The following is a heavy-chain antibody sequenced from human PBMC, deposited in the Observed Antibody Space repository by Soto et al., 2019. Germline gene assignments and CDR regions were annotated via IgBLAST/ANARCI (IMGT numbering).Heavy chain of an antibody. CDR2: IFSNDEK. CDR1: GFSLSNARMG. D-gene: IGHD3-3*01. CDR3: ARGSGFQSNYYYYGMDV. J-gene: IGHJ6*02. Sequence: SGPTLVNPTETLTLTCTVSGFSLSNARMGVSWIRQPPGKALEWLAHIFSNDEKSYSTSLKSRLTISKDTSKSQVVLTMTNMDPVDTATYYCARGSGFQSNYYYYGMDVWGQGTTVTVSS. V-gene: IGHV2-26*01.